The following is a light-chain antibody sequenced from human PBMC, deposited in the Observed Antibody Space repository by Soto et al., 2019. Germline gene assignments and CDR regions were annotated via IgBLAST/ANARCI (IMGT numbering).Light chain of an antibody. CDR2: GAS. Sequence: DIVLTQSAGPLSLSPGERATLSCRSSQSVSSSRLAWYRQKPGQAPRLLIYGASNRATGIPDRFSGGGSGTDFTLTISRLEPEEFAGYYCQQFSSYPLTLGGGTKVDI. CDR1: QSVSSSR. CDR3: QQFSSYPLT. V-gene: IGKV3-20*01. J-gene: IGKJ4*01.